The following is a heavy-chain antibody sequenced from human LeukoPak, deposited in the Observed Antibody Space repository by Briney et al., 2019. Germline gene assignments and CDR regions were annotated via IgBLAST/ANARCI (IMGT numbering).Heavy chain of an antibody. J-gene: IGHJ4*02. CDR3: VRDDSGSVIRGVLHY. D-gene: IGHD3-10*01. CDR1: GFTLSSYA. CDR2: IYLDGSKI. V-gene: IGHV3-33*01. Sequence: GGSLRLSGTASGFTLSSYAIHWVRQAPGKGLEWVSVIYLDGSKIYYADSVKGRFTLSRDNSKNTLYLQMNSLIAEDTAVYYCVRDDSGSVIRGVLHYWGQGALVTVSS.